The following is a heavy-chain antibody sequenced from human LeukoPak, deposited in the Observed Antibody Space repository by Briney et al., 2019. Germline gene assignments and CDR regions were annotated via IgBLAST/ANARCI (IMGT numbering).Heavy chain of an antibody. J-gene: IGHJ4*02. CDR1: GFTFSSYW. CDR3: NLGRYSYGFDY. D-gene: IGHD5-18*01. Sequence: PGGSLRLSCAASGFTFSSYWMSWVRQAPGKGLGWVANIKQDGSEKYYVDSVRGRFTISRDNAKNSLYLQMNSLRAEDTAVYYCNLGRYSYGFDYWGQGTLVTVSS. V-gene: IGHV3-7*01. CDR2: IKQDGSEK.